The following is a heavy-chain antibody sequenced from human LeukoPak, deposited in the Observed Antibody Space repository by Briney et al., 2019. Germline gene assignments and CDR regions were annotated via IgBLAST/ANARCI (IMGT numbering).Heavy chain of an antibody. CDR1: GGTFSGYA. CDR2: IIPIFGTA. V-gene: IGHV1-69*13. D-gene: IGHD3-3*01. J-gene: IGHJ4*02. Sequence: SVKVSCKASGGTFSGYAISWVRQAPGQGLEWMGGIIPIFGTANYAQKFQGRVTITADESTSTAYMELSSLRSEDTAVYYCARESGYDFWSGYSLNLDYWGQGTLVTVSS. CDR3: ARESGYDFWSGYSLNLDY.